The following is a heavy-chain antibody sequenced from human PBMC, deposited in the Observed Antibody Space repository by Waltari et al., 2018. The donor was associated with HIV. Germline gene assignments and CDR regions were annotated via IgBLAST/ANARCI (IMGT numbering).Heavy chain of an antibody. CDR1: GGPSTSNS. D-gene: IGHD3-10*01. CDR2: VIPMSGTA. J-gene: IGHJ4*02. V-gene: IGHV1-69*08. CDR3: ASARETMGVDFDF. Sequence: QIQLVKSGVEVTKPRSPVMLYGKATGGPSTSNSIHWVRQAPGQGLEWMGRVIPMSGTAMKAQKFQARVTISADKSTTTAYMELTSLRTEDTAVYYCASARETMGVDFDFWGQGTLVTVSS.